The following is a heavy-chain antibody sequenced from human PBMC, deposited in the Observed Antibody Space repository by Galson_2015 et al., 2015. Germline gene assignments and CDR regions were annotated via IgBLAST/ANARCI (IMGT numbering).Heavy chain of an antibody. J-gene: IGHJ3*02. V-gene: IGHV3-43*01. D-gene: IGHD3-16*01. CDR1: GFTLEDYS. CDR2: IDKKGEKV. Sequence: SLRLSCEASGFTLEDYSLHWVRHAPGRGLEWVSLIDKKGEKVFYGDSVKGRFAISRDNRSRSLYLQMNSLRADDSTLYYCAKEKLGTSWVSFDIWGQGTMATVSS. CDR3: AKEKLGTSWVSFDI.